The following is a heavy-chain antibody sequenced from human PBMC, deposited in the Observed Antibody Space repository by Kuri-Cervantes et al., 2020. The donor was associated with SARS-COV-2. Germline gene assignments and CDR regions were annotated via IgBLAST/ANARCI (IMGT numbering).Heavy chain of an antibody. CDR1: GGSISSGGYY. CDR2: IYYSGST. D-gene: IGHD4-23*01. J-gene: IGHJ3*02. Sequence: SETLSLTCTVSGGSISSGGYYWSWIRQHPGKGLEWIGYIYYSGSTYYNPSLKSRVTISVDTSKNQFSLKLSSVTAADTAVYYCARDYGGNGVDAFDIWGQGTMVTVSS. V-gene: IGHV4-31*03. CDR3: ARDYGGNGVDAFDI.